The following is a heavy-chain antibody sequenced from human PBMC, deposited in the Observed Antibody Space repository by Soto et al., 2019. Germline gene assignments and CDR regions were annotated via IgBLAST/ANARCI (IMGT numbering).Heavy chain of an antibody. CDR3: AAGNGFFSGSGHDWFDP. Sequence: SVKVSCKPSGDTFSSYTITWVRQAPGQGLEWMGGVIPLLRVSNYAQKFQDRITITADKSTNTAYLELSSLMSDDTAIYYCAAGNGFFSGSGHDWFDPWGQGTLVTVSS. V-gene: IGHV1-69*10. CDR2: VIPLLRVS. CDR1: GDTFSSYT. D-gene: IGHD3-10*01. J-gene: IGHJ5*02.